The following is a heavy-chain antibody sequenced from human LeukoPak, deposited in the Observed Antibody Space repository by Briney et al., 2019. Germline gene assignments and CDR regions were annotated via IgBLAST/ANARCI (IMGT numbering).Heavy chain of an antibody. D-gene: IGHD2-21*01. J-gene: IGHJ6*02. Sequence: ASVKVSRKASGGTFSIYAISWVRQAPGHGLEWMGGIIPIFGTANYAQKFQGRVTITADESTSTAYMELSSLRSEDTAVYYCARDSSIYGMDVWGQGTTVTVSS. CDR3: ARDSSIYGMDV. CDR2: IIPIFGTA. V-gene: IGHV1-69*13. CDR1: GGTFSIYA.